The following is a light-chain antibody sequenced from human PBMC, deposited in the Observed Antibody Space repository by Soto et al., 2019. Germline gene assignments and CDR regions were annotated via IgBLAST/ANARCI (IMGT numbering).Light chain of an antibody. CDR3: QQYFSTPPLT. CDR2: WAS. Sequence: DIVMTQSPDSQAVSLGERATINCKSSQSLLYSPRNKSYLAWFQQKPRQPPKLLIYWASSREIGVPDRFSGSESGTDFTLSISSLQPEDVAVYYCQQYFSTPPLTFGGGTKVEIK. J-gene: IGKJ4*01. CDR1: QSLLYSPRNKSY. V-gene: IGKV4-1*01.